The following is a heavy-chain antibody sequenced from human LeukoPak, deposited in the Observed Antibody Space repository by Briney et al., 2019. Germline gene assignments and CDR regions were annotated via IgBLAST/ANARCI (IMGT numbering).Heavy chain of an antibody. V-gene: IGHV4-59*01. CDR3: ARTIRRGWFDL. CDR2: LYYSGSS. D-gene: IGHD2-15*01. Sequence: SSETLSLTCNVSGASISDYYWSWVRQSPEKGLEWIACLYYSGSSHYNPSLRSRVAISGDTSKNQFSLKLTSVTTADTAVYYCARTIRRGWFDLWGRGTLVTVSS. CDR1: GASISDYY. J-gene: IGHJ2*01.